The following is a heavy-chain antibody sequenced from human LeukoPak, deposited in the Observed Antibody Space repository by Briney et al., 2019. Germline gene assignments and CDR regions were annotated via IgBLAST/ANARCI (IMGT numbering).Heavy chain of an antibody. CDR2: ISAYNGNT. D-gene: IGHD3-3*01. J-gene: IGHJ5*02. Sequence: ASVKVSCKASGYTFTSYGISWVRQAPGQGLEWMGWISAYNGNTNYAQKLQGRVTMTTDTSTSTAYMELRSLRSDDTAVYYCARTASYYDFWSGDYGDWFDPWGQGTLVTVSS. CDR3: ARTASYYDFWSGDYGDWFDP. V-gene: IGHV1-18*01. CDR1: GYTFTSYG.